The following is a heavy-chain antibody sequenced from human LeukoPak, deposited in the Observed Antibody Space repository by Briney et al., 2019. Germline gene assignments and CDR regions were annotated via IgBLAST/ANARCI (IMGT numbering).Heavy chain of an antibody. D-gene: IGHD2-15*01. V-gene: IGHV4-39*01. CDR2: IYYSGST. CDR1: GGSISSSNYY. J-gene: IGHJ5*02. CDR3: ARLDGYCSGGSCYSVSFVDP. Sequence: SETLSLTCTVSGGSISSSNYYWGWIRQPPGKGLEWIGSIYYSGSTYYDPSLKSRVTISVDTSKNQFSLKLSSVTAADTAVYYCARLDGYCSGGSCYSVSFVDPWGQGTLVTVSS.